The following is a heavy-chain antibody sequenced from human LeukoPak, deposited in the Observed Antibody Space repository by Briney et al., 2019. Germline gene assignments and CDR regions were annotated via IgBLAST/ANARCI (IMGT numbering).Heavy chain of an antibody. CDR3: ATYYDFWSGYMYYFDY. D-gene: IGHD3-3*01. V-gene: IGHV3-23*01. Sequence: GGSLRLSCAASGFTFSSYGMSWVRQAPGKGLEWVAAISGSGGTTYYADSVKGRFTVSRDNSKNTLSLQMNSLRAEDTAVYYCATYYDFWSGYMYYFDYWGQGTLVTVSS. CDR1: GFTFSSYG. CDR2: ISGSGGTT. J-gene: IGHJ4*02.